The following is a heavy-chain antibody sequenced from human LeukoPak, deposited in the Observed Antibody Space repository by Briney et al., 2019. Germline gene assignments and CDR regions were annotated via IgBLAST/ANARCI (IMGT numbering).Heavy chain of an antibody. Sequence: PGGSLRLSCAASGFTFSSYSMNWVRQAPGKELEWVSSISSSSSYIYYADSVKGRFTISRDNAKNSLYLQMNSLRAEDTAVYYCARESGFGEFYFDYWGQGTLVTVSS. D-gene: IGHD3-10*01. CDR3: ARESGFGEFYFDY. V-gene: IGHV3-21*01. CDR1: GFTFSSYS. J-gene: IGHJ4*02. CDR2: ISSSSSYI.